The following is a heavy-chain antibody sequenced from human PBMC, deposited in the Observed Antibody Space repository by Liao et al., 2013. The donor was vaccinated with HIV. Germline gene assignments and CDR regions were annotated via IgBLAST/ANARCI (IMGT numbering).Heavy chain of an antibody. Sequence: QLQLQESGPGLVKPSETLSLTCTVSGGSISSSSYYWSWIRQPPGKGLEWIGYIYYSGSTNYNPSLKSRVTISVDTSKNQFSLKLSSVTAADTAVYYCARDIAPYYFDYWGQGTLVTVSS. CDR3: ARDIAPYYFDY. CDR1: GGSISSSSYY. CDR2: IYYSGST. D-gene: IGHD6-13*01. J-gene: IGHJ4*02. V-gene: IGHV4-61*01.